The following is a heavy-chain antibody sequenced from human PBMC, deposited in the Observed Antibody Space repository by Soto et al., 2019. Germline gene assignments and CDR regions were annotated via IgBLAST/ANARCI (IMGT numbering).Heavy chain of an antibody. CDR1: GFTFSSYG. Sequence: PGGSLRLSCAASGFTFSSYGMHWVRQAPGKGLEWVAVIWYDGSNKYYADSVKGRFTISRDNSKNTLYLQMNSLRAEDTAVYYCARDGQDIVVVVAATPRKLYYYGMDVWGQGTTVTVSS. CDR3: ARDGQDIVVVVAATPRKLYYYGMDV. V-gene: IGHV3-33*01. CDR2: IWYDGSNK. J-gene: IGHJ6*02. D-gene: IGHD2-15*01.